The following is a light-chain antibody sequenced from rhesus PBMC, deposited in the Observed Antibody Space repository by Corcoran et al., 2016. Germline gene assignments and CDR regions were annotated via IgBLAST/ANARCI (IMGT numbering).Light chain of an antibody. J-gene: IGKJ2*01. Sequence: DIQMTQSPSSLSASVGDTVTITCRASQGISSHLNWFQQKPGKAPKLLIYAASRLEGGVPSRFSGSGSGKEFTLTISSLQPEDFAAYYCLQHNSFPYSFGQGTKVEIK. V-gene: IGKV1-28*01. CDR3: LQHNSFPYS. CDR2: AAS. CDR1: QGISSH.